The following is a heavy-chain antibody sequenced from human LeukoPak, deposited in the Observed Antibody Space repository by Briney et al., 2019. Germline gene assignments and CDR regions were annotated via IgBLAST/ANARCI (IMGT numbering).Heavy chain of an antibody. CDR3: ATWTPWGATTRFGAFDI. Sequence: GGSLRLSCAASGFTFSSYGMLWVRQAPGKGLEWVAVIWYDGSNKYYADSVKGRFTISRDNSKNTLYLQMNSLRAEDTAVYYCATWTPWGATTRFGAFDIWGQGTMVTVSS. V-gene: IGHV3-33*01. J-gene: IGHJ3*02. D-gene: IGHD1-26*01. CDR2: IWYDGSNK. CDR1: GFTFSSYG.